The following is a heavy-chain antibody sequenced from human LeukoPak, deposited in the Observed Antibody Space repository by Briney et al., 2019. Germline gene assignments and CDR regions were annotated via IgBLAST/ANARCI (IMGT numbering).Heavy chain of an antibody. J-gene: IGHJ4*02. D-gene: IGHD4-23*01. Sequence: ASVKVSCKASGYTFTSYGISWVRQAPGQGLEWMGWISAYNGNTNYAQKLHGRVTMTTDTSTSTAYMELRSLRSDDTAVYYCATRTLYGGNGYFDYWGQGTLVTVSS. CDR1: GYTFTSYG. CDR2: ISAYNGNT. V-gene: IGHV1-18*01. CDR3: ATRTLYGGNGYFDY.